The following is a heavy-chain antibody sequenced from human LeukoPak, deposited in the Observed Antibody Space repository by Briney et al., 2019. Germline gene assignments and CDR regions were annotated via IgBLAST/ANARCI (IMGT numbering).Heavy chain of an antibody. CDR2: VYSGGST. V-gene: IGHV3-53*01. CDR1: GFTVSSNY. D-gene: IGHD3-9*01. CDR3: ARDNDILTGSPLGY. Sequence: GGSLRLSCAVSGFTVSSNYMSWVRQAPGKGLEWVSIVYSGGSTYYADSVKGRFTISRDNSKNTLYLQMNSLRAEDTAVYYCARDNDILTGSPLGYWGQGTLVTVSS. J-gene: IGHJ4*02.